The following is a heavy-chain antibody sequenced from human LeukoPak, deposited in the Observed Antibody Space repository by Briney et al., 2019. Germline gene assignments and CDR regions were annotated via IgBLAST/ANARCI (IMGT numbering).Heavy chain of an antibody. CDR1: GYTFTNFA. Sequence: VSVTVSCKASGYTFTNFAISWVRQAPGQGLEWMGWVSAYNGNTNYAQKFQGRVSMTTDTSTSTAYMDLRSLRSDDTAVYYCARGEGIFFDYWGQGTLVTVSS. CDR3: ARGEGIFFDY. V-gene: IGHV1-18*01. J-gene: IGHJ4*02. CDR2: VSAYNGNT. D-gene: IGHD3-3*01.